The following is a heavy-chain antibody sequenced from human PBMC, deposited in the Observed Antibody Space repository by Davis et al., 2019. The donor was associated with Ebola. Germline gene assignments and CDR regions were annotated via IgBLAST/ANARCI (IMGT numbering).Heavy chain of an antibody. D-gene: IGHD3-9*01. CDR3: ARGRRYFDWLLVGPPKYDY. J-gene: IGHJ4*02. V-gene: IGHV4-31*03. CDR1: GGSISSGGYY. CDR2: IYYSGST. Sequence: MPSETLSLTCTVSGGSISSGGYYWSWIRQHPGKGLEWIGYIYYSGSTYYNPSLKSRVTISVDTSKNQFSLKLSSVTAADTAVYYCARGRRYFDWLLVGPPKYDYWGQGTLVTVSS.